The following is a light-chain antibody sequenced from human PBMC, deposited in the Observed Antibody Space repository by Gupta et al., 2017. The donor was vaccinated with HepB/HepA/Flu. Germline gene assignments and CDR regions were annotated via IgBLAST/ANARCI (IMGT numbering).Light chain of an antibody. Sequence: DIQMTQSPSSLSASVGDRVTITCRASQSISIYLNWYQQKPGKAPNLLIYAASSLQSGVPSRFSGSGSGTAFTLTISSLQPEDFATYYCQQSYSTPRTFGQGTKLEIK. CDR3: QQSYSTPRT. V-gene: IGKV1-39*01. CDR1: QSISIY. CDR2: AAS. J-gene: IGKJ2*01.